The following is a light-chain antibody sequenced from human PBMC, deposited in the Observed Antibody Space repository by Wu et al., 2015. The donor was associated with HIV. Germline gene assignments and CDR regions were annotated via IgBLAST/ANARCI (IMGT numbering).Light chain of an antibody. CDR2: GAS. CDR3: HQYNNWPRT. CDR1: QSVGDN. V-gene: IGKV3-15*01. J-gene: IGKJ1*01. Sequence: EIVMTQSPVTLSVSLGESATLSCRASQSVGDNLAWYQQTLGQPPRLLIYGASTRAIGIPARFSGRGSGTDFTLTINTMQSEDFAIYYCHQYNNWPRTFGQGTKVEIK.